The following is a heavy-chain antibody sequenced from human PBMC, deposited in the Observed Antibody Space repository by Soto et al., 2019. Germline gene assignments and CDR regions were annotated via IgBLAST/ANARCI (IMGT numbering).Heavy chain of an antibody. D-gene: IGHD3-3*01. CDR2: IIPIFGTA. J-gene: IGHJ4*02. CDR3: SSGAYDFWSADHHPPGY. Sequence: QVQLVQSGAEVKKPGSSVKVSCKSSGGTFSSYAISWVRQAPGQGLEWMGGIIPIFGTANYAQKFQGRVTITADESTSTAYMELSSLRSEDTAVYYCSSGAYDFWSADHHPPGYWGQGTLVTVSS. CDR1: GGTFSSYA. V-gene: IGHV1-69*01.